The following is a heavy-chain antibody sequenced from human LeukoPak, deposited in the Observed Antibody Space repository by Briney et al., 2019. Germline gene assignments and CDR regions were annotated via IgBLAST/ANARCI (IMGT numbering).Heavy chain of an antibody. D-gene: IGHD2-15*01. CDR1: GYTFTDYY. V-gene: IGHV1-69-2*01. CDR2: VDPEDGET. Sequence: GASVKVSCKASGYTFTDYYMHWVQQAPGKGLEWMGRVDPEDGETIYAEKFQGRVTITADTSTDTAYMELSSLRSEDTAVYYCATVSPAAHRGRFDYWGQGTLVTVSS. J-gene: IGHJ4*02. CDR3: ATVSPAAHRGRFDY.